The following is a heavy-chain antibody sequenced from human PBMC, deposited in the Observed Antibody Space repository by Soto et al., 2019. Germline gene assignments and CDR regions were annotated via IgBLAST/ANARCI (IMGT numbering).Heavy chain of an antibody. CDR2: MNPNSGNT. CDR3: ACGRSGSPRWFDP. CDR1: GYIFTSND. D-gene: IGHD1-26*01. J-gene: IGHJ5*02. Sequence: QVQLVQSGAEVKKPGASVKVSCKASGYIFTSNDINWVRQATGQGLEWMGWMNPNSGNTGYAQKFQGRVTMTSNTSISTAYMELSSLRYEDTAVYYCACGRSGSPRWFDPWGQGTLVTVSS. V-gene: IGHV1-8*01.